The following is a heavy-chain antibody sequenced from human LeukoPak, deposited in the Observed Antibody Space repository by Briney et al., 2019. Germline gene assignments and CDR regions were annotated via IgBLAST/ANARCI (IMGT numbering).Heavy chain of an antibody. D-gene: IGHD3-3*01. CDR2: ISDSGGST. J-gene: IGHJ4*02. V-gene: IGHV3-23*01. CDR1: GFTFSSYA. Sequence: KPGGSLRLSCAASGFTFSSYAMSWVRQAPGKGLEWVSAISDSGGSTYYADSVKGRFTISRDNSKNTLYLQTNSLRAEDTAVYYCAKEGEKMIVLRFLEWLYPPDYWGQGTLVTVSS. CDR3: AKEGEKMIVLRFLEWLYPPDY.